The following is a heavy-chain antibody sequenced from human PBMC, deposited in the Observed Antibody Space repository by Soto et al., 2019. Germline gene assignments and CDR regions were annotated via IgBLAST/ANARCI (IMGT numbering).Heavy chain of an antibody. CDR1: GFSLSTSGMC. D-gene: IGHD3-3*01. V-gene: IGHV2-70*11. J-gene: IGHJ6*02. Sequence: SGPTLVNPTQTLTLTCTFSGFSLSTSGMCVSWIRQPPGKALEWLARIDWDDDKYYSTSLKTRLTISKDTSKNQVVLTMTNMDPVDTATYYCARIRRFYDFWSGYPTPYYYYGMDVWGQGTTVTVS. CDR2: IDWDDDK. CDR3: ARIRRFYDFWSGYPTPYYYYGMDV.